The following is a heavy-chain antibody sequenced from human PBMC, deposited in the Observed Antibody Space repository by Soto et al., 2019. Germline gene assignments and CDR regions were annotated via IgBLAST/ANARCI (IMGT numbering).Heavy chain of an antibody. V-gene: IGHV1-18*01. CDR2: ISAYNGNT. D-gene: IGHD3-10*01. J-gene: IGHJ6*02. CDR1: GYTFTSYG. Sequence: ASVKVSCKASGYTFTSYGISWVRQAPGQGLEWMGWISAYNGNTNYAQKLQGRVTMTTDTSTSTAYMELRSLRSDDTAVYYCARDQMISYYGSGSYYLYGMDVWGQGTTVTVSS. CDR3: ARDQMISYYGSGSYYLYGMDV.